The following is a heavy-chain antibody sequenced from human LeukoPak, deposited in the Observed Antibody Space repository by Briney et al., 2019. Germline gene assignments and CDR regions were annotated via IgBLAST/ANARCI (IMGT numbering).Heavy chain of an antibody. V-gene: IGHV1-2*02. CDR3: AREGIVGKQQLVDY. J-gene: IGHJ4*02. Sequence: ASVKVSCKASGYTFTGYYMHWVRQAPGQGLEWMGWINPNSGGTNYAQKFQGRVTTTRDTSISTAYMELSRLRSDDTAVYYCAREGIVGKQQLVDYWGQGTLVTVSS. CDR1: GYTFTGYY. CDR2: INPNSGGT. D-gene: IGHD6-13*01.